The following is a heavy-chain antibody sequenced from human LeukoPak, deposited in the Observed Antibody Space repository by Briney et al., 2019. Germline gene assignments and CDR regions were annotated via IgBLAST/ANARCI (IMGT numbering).Heavy chain of an antibody. CDR1: GFTFSSYA. V-gene: IGHV3-30*04. CDR3: ARGKIN. J-gene: IGHJ4*02. D-gene: IGHD5-24*01. CDR2: ISYDGSNK. Sequence: GRPLRLSCAASGFTFSSYAMHWVRQAPGKGLEWVAVISYDGSNKYYADSVKGRFTISRDNSKNTLYPQMNSLRAEDTAVYYCARGKINWGQGTLVTVSS.